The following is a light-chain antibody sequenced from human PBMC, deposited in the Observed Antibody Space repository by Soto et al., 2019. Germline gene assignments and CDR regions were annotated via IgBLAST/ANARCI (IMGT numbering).Light chain of an antibody. CDR3: QTWGTGIPGV. CDR1: SGHSSYA. Sequence: VLTQSPSASASLGASVKLTCTLSSGHSSYAIAWHQQQPEKGPRYLMKLNSDGSHSKGDGIPDRFSGSSSGAERYLTISSLQSEDEADYYCQTWGTGIPGVFGGGTQLTVL. J-gene: IGLJ3*02. V-gene: IGLV4-69*01. CDR2: LNSDGSH.